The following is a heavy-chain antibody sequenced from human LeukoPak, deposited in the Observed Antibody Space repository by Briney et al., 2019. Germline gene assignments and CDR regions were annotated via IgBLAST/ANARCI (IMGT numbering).Heavy chain of an antibody. V-gene: IGHV3-30-3*01. Sequence: PGGSLRLSCAASGFTFSSYAMHWVRQAPGKGLGGVAVISYDGSNKYYADSVKGRFTISRDNSKNTLYLQMNSLRAEDTAVYYCARDFTEYSYGLTPFDYWGQGTLVTVSS. CDR1: GFTFSSYA. CDR2: ISYDGSNK. J-gene: IGHJ4*02. D-gene: IGHD5-18*01. CDR3: ARDFTEYSYGLTPFDY.